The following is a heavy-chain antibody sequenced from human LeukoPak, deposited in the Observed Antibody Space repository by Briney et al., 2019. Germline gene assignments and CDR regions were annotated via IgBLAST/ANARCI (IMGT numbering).Heavy chain of an antibody. D-gene: IGHD3-10*01. Sequence: ASVKVSCKASGGTFSSYAISWVRQAPGQGLEWMGGIIPIFGTANYAQKFQGRVTITADESTSTAYMELSSLRSEDTAVYYCASPASTMVRGVWYFDLWGRGTLVTVSS. CDR3: ASPASTMVRGVWYFDL. CDR1: GGTFSSYA. V-gene: IGHV1-69*13. J-gene: IGHJ2*01. CDR2: IIPIFGTA.